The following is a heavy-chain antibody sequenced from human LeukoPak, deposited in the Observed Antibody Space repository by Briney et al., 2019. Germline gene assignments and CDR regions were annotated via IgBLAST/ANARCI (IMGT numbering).Heavy chain of an antibody. CDR1: GGSISSYY. CDR3: ARDWAYSSRTGIHNWFDP. CDR2: IYYSGST. V-gene: IGHV4-59*01. Sequence: SETLSLTCTVSGGSISSYYWSWVRQPPGKGLEWIGYIYYSGSTNYNPSLKSRVTISVDTSKNQFSLKLSSVTAADTAVYYCARDWAYSSRTGIHNWFDPWGQGTLVTVSS. J-gene: IGHJ5*02. D-gene: IGHD6-13*01.